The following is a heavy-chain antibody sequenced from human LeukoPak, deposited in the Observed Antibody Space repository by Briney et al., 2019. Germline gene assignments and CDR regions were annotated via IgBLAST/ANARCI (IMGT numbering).Heavy chain of an antibody. J-gene: IGHJ4*02. CDR3: ARDLGGTTGTNSYFDY. CDR1: GYTLTELS. D-gene: IGHD1-1*01. Sequence: GASVKVSCKVSGYTLTELSIHWVRQAPGKGLEWMGGFDPEDGETIYAQKFQGRVTMTEDTSTDTAYMELSSLRSEDTAVYYCARDLGGTTGTNSYFDYWGQGTLVTVSS. V-gene: IGHV1-24*01. CDR2: FDPEDGET.